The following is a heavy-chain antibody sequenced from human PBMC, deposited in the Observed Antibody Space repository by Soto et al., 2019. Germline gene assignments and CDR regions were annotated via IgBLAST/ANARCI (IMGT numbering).Heavy chain of an antibody. CDR3: ARGGIAAAGGMDV. Sequence: ASETLSLTCAVYGGSFSGYYWSWIRQPPGKGLEWIGEINHSGSTNYNPSLKSRVTISVDTSKNQFSLKLSSVTAADTAVYYCARGGIAAAGGMDVWGKGTTVTVSS. CDR2: INHSGST. J-gene: IGHJ6*04. D-gene: IGHD6-13*01. V-gene: IGHV4-34*01. CDR1: GGSFSGYY.